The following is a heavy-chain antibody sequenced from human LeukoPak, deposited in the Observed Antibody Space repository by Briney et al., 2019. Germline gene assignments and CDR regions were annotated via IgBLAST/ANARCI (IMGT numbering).Heavy chain of an antibody. CDR1: GFTFSSYS. J-gene: IGHJ2*01. CDR3: SREYIVRGVRDWYFDL. V-gene: IGHV3-21*01. D-gene: IGHD3-10*01. CDR2: ISSSSTYI. Sequence: GGSLRLSCAASGFTFSSYSMNWVRQAPGKGLEWVSSISSSSTYIYYADSVKGRFTISRDNAKNSLYLQMNSLRAEDTALYYCSREYIVRGVRDWYFDLWGRGTLVTVSS.